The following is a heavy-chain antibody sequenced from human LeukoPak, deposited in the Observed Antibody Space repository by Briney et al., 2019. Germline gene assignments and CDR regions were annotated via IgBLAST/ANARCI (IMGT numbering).Heavy chain of an antibody. D-gene: IGHD1-26*01. Sequence: GESLKISCKGSGYSFTSYWIGWVRPMPGEGLEWMGIIFPSDSDTRYSPSFQGQVSISADKSITTAYLQWSSLKASDTAIYYCARTPSGTYGFRFDYWGRGTLVTVSS. CDR1: GYSFTSYW. CDR2: IFPSDSDT. J-gene: IGHJ4*02. V-gene: IGHV5-51*01. CDR3: ARTPSGTYGFRFDY.